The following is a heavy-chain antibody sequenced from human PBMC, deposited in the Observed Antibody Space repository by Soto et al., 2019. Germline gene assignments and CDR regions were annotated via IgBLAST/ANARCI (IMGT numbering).Heavy chain of an antibody. V-gene: IGHV1-3*01. CDR3: ARGYGGPLGWFDP. CDR2: INAGNGNT. Sequence: QVQLVQSGAEVKKPGASVKVSCKASGYTFTSYAMHWVRQAPGQSLEWMGWINAGNGNTKYSQKFQGRVTITSDTSASTACMELSSLRSEDTAVYYCARGYGGPLGWFDPWGQGTLVTVSS. CDR1: GYTFTSYA. J-gene: IGHJ5*02. D-gene: IGHD3-16*01.